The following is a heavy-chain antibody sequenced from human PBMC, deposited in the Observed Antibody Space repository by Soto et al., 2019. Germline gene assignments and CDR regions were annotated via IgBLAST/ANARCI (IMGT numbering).Heavy chain of an antibody. Sequence: QITLKQSGPTLVKPTQTLTLTCAFSGFSLSTGGEAVGWIRQPPGRALEWLALIHWNGDKHYSPSLKTRLTVTNDPSNYQVVLTMTSMDPLDTGTYYCAHGPGRISIPGTRAVDVWGQGTMVTVSP. CDR1: GFSLSTGGEA. CDR3: AHGPGRISIPGTRAVDV. J-gene: IGHJ3*01. CDR2: IHWNGDK. D-gene: IGHD6-13*01. V-gene: IGHV2-5*01.